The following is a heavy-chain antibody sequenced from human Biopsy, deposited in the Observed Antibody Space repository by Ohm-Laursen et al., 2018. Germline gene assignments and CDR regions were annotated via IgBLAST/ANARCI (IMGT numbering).Heavy chain of an antibody. Sequence: SLRLSCAASGFDVSSNYMSWLRQAPGKGLEWVSHIHSDGNTYYADSVKGRFTISRDNSKNTLYLQMNSLRAEDTAVYYCARDQNTNSWYNSWGQGTLVTVSS. CDR1: GFDVSSNY. D-gene: IGHD6-13*01. CDR3: ARDQNTNSWYNS. CDR2: IHSDGNT. J-gene: IGHJ5*02. V-gene: IGHV3-53*01.